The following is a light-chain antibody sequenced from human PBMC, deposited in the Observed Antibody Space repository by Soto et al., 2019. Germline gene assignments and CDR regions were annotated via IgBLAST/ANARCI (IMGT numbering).Light chain of an antibody. CDR3: QQYNNWPLT. V-gene: IGKV1-39*01. J-gene: IGKJ4*01. CDR1: QSISSY. Sequence: DIQMTQSPSSLSASVGDRVTITCRASQSISSYLNWYQQKPGKAPKLLIYAASSLQSGVPSRFSGSGFGTEFTLTINSLQSEDLAVYYCQQYNNWPLTFGGGTKVDIK. CDR2: AAS.